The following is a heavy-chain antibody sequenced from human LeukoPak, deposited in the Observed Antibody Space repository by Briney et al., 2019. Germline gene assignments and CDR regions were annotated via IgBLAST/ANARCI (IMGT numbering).Heavy chain of an antibody. D-gene: IGHD3-10*01. CDR3: ARASTMVNFDY. Sequence: ASVKVSCKASGYTFTGYYMHWVRQAPGQRLEWMGWTNAGNGNTKYSQKFQGRVTITRDTSASTAYMELSSLRSEDTAVYYCARASTMVNFDYWGQGTLVTVSS. V-gene: IGHV1-3*01. J-gene: IGHJ4*02. CDR1: GYTFTGYY. CDR2: TNAGNGNT.